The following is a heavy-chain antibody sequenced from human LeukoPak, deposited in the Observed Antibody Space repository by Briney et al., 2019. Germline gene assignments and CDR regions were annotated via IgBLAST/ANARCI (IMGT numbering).Heavy chain of an antibody. Sequence: SETLSLTCTVSGGSISSSSYYWGWIRQPPGKGLEWIGSIYYSGSTYYNPSLKSRVSISVDTSKNQCSLKLSSVTAADTAVYYCEGGRGVINYYYYGMDVWGQGTTVTVSS. CDR3: EGGRGVINYYYYGMDV. CDR1: GGSISSSSYY. D-gene: IGHD3-16*02. CDR2: IYYSGST. J-gene: IGHJ6*02. V-gene: IGHV4-39*01.